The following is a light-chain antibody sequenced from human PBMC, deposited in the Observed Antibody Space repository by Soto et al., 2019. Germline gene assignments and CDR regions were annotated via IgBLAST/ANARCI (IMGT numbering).Light chain of an antibody. V-gene: IGKV3-20*01. CDR1: QSVYSNY. CDR2: GAS. CDR3: QQYDTSPRT. J-gene: IGKJ1*01. Sequence: EVMLTQSPGTLSLSPGERATLSCRASQSVYSNYLAWYQQKSGQAPRLLIYGASNTATGIPDRFSGSGSGTDFTLTISSLEPEDFAVYYCQQYDTSPRTFGQGTKVEFK.